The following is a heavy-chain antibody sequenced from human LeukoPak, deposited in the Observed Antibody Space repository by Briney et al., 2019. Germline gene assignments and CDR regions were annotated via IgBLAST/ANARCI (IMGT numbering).Heavy chain of an antibody. CDR2: IYYSGST. CDR1: GGSISSYY. V-gene: IGHV4-59*08. D-gene: IGHD4-17*01. CDR3: ARHRATVTKTLDY. Sequence: PSETLSLTCTVSGGSISSYYWSWIRQPPGKGLEWIGYIYYSGSTNYNPSLKCRVTISVDTSKNQFSLKLSSVTAADTAVYYCARHRATVTKTLDYWGQGTLVTVSS. J-gene: IGHJ4*02.